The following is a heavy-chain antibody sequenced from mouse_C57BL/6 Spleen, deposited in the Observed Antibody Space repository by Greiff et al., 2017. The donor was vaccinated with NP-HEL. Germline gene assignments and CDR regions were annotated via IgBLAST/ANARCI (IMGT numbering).Heavy chain of an antibody. J-gene: IGHJ4*01. CDR1: GFSLTSYG. D-gene: IGHD2-1*01. V-gene: IGHV2-6-1*01. CDR2: IWSDGST. CDR3: ARQGGNYSYYYAMDY. Sequence: QVQLQQSGPGLVAPSQSLSITCTVSGFSLTSYGVHWVRQPPGKGLEWLVVIWSDGSTTYNSALKSRLSISKDNSKSQVFLKMNSLQTDDTAMYYCARQGGNYSYYYAMDYWGQGTSVTVSS.